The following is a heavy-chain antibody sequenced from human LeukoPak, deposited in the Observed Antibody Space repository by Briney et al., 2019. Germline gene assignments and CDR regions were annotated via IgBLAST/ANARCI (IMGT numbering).Heavy chain of an antibody. D-gene: IGHD3-22*01. J-gene: IGHJ4*02. Sequence: GGSLRLSCAASGFIFRNYGMNWVRQAPGKGLEWVSSISSSSSYICYAGSVKGRFTISRDNAKNSLYLQMNSPRAEDTAVYYCARDLPSITMIVASDYWGQGTLVTVSS. V-gene: IGHV3-21*01. CDR3: ARDLPSITMIVASDY. CDR1: GFIFRNYG. CDR2: ISSSSSYI.